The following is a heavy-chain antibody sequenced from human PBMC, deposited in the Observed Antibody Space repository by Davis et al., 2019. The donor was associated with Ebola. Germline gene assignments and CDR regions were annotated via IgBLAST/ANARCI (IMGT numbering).Heavy chain of an antibody. V-gene: IGHV4-34*01. J-gene: IGHJ6*03. CDR3: ARDRGYCSSTSCYNYYYMDV. CDR2: INHSGST. D-gene: IGHD2-2*01. CDR1: GGSFSGYY. Sequence: PSETLSLTCAVYGGSFSGYYWSWIRQPPGKGLEWIGEINHSGSTNYNPSLKSRVTISVDTSKNQFSLKLSSVTAADTAVYYCARDRGYCSSTSCYNYYYMDVWGKGTTVTVSS.